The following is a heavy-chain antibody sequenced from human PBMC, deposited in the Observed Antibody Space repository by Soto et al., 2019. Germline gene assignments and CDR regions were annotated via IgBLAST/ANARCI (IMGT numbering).Heavy chain of an antibody. Sequence: QVQLVESGGGVDQRGRSLRLSCAASGFTFSSYPIHWVRQAPGKGLEWVGSISYDGTSEDFADSLRGRFTLSRDNSKNMLWLQMNSLRSEDTAVYYCLRDYSGWFDFSGQGTLVTVSS. D-gene: IGHD3-10*01. CDR1: GFTFSSYP. CDR2: ISYDGTSE. V-gene: IGHV3-30-3*01. J-gene: IGHJ5*01. CDR3: LRDYSGWFDF.